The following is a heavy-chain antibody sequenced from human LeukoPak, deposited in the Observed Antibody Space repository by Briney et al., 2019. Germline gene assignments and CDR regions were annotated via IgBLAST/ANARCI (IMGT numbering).Heavy chain of an antibody. V-gene: IGHV3-30*14. D-gene: IGHD6-13*01. Sequence: GGSLRLSCAASGFTFSSYAMHWVRQTPGKGLEWVAVISYDGSNKYYADSVKGRFTISRGNSKNTLFLQMNSLRVEDAAVYYCAKDGYSSIPGFHFEYWGQGTPVTVSS. CDR1: GFTFSSYA. CDR2: ISYDGSNK. J-gene: IGHJ4*02. CDR3: AKDGYSSIPGFHFEY.